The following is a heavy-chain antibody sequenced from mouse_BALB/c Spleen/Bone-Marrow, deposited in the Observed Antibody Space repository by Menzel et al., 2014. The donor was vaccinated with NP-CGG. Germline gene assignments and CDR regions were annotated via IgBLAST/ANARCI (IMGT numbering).Heavy chain of an antibody. Sequence: VQLQQSGAELVRPGTSVKVSCEASGYAFTNYLIEWVKQRPGQGLEWIGVINPGSVGTNYNEKFKGKATLTADKSSSTAYMQLSSLTSDDSAVYFCARELLYGNYSDYWGQGTTLTVSS. V-gene: IGHV1-54*01. CDR2: INPGSVGT. J-gene: IGHJ2*01. D-gene: IGHD2-1*01. CDR1: GYAFTNYL. CDR3: ARELLYGNYSDY.